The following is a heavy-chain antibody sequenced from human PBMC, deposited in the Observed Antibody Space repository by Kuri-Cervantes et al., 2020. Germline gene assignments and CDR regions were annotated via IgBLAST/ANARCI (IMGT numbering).Heavy chain of an antibody. D-gene: IGHD2-2*02. CDR2: ISAYNGNT. J-gene: IGHJ4*02. V-gene: IGHV1-18*01. CDR1: GYTFTSYA. CDR3: ASPPHPSCYTC. Sequence: ASVKVSCKASGYTFTSYAMHWVRQAPGQRLEWMGWISAYNGNTNYAQKLQGRVTMTTDTSTSTAYMELRSLRSDDTAVYYCASPPHPSCYTCWGQGTLVTVSS.